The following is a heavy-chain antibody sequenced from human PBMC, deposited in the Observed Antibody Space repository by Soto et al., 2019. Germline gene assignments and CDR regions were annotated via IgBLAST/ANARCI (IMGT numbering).Heavy chain of an antibody. CDR1: GFTFSDYY. CDR2: ISSSGSTI. J-gene: IGHJ6*02. Sequence: GGSLRLSCAASGFTFSDYYMSWIRQAPGKGLEWVSYISSSGSTIYYADFVKGRFTISRDNAKNSLYLQMNSLRAEDTAVYYCARDRSRYCSGGSCYGMDVWGQGTTVTVSS. V-gene: IGHV3-11*04. CDR3: ARDRSRYCSGGSCYGMDV. D-gene: IGHD2-15*01.